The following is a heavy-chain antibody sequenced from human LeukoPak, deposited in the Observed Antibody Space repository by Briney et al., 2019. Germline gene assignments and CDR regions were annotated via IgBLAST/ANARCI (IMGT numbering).Heavy chain of an antibody. CDR3: AREFYDSGGDDY. CDR2: INTHTGIP. J-gene: IGHJ4*02. Sequence: ASVKVSCKASGYTFTGYYMHRVRQAPGQGLEWMGWINTHTGIPRFAQGFTGRFVLSLDTSVSTAYLQINSLKAEDTAVYYCAREFYDSGGDDYWGPGTLVTVSS. CDR1: GYTFTGYY. D-gene: IGHD3-22*01. V-gene: IGHV7-4-1*02.